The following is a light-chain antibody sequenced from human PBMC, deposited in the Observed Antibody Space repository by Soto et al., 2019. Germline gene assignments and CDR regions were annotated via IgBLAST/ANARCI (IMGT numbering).Light chain of an antibody. Sequence: EVVLTQSPGTLSLSPGERATLSCRASQSVRNNYLAWYQQKPGQSPKLPIFGSSDRATGIPDRFSGSGSGTDLPLTISSLEHEDFAVYYCQQYGSSPPYTFGQGNKLEI. V-gene: IGKV3-20*01. CDR1: QSVRNNY. CDR3: QQYGSSPPYT. CDR2: GSS. J-gene: IGKJ2*01.